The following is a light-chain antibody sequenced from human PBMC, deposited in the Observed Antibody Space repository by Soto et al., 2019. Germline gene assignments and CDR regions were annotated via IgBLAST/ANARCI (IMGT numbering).Light chain of an antibody. J-gene: IGLJ2*01. CDR3: QAWDSSTVV. Sequence: SYELTQPPSVSVSPGQTASITCSGDKLGDKYSSWYQQKPGQSPVVVIYQDTKRPSGIPERFSGSNSGNTATLTISRTQAMDEADYYCQAWDSSTVVFGGGTKLTVL. V-gene: IGLV3-1*01. CDR1: KLGDKY. CDR2: QDT.